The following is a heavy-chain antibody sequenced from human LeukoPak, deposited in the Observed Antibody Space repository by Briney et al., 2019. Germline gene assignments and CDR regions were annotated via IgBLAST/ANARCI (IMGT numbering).Heavy chain of an antibody. CDR2: INWNGGST. CDR3: AREGYCSSTSCAYGMDV. Sequence: GSLRLSCAASGFTFDDYGMSWVRQVPGKGLEWVSGINWNGGSTGYVDSVKGRFTISRDNAKNSLYLQMNSLRAEDTAFYYCAREGYCSSTSCAYGMDVWGQGTTVTVSS. J-gene: IGHJ6*02. CDR1: GFTFDDYG. V-gene: IGHV3-20*04. D-gene: IGHD2-2*01.